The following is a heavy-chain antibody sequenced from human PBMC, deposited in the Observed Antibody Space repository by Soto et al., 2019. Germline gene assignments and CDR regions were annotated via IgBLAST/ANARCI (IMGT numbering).Heavy chain of an antibody. CDR1: GFTFDDYA. CDR3: VKDVCINWYSGHFRH. Sequence: EVQLVESGGGLVQPGRSLRLSCAASGFTFDDYAMHWVRQVPGKGLEWVSGINWNSGSIGYGDSVKGRFASSRDNAKDSLHLQMNSLSAEDTAFYYCVKDVCINWYSGHFRHWGQGTLVTVSS. D-gene: IGHD6-13*01. J-gene: IGHJ1*01. V-gene: IGHV3-9*01. CDR2: INWNSGSI.